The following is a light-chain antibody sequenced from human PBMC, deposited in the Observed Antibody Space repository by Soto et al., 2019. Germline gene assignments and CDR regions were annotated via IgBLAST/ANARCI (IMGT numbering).Light chain of an antibody. Sequence: EILLTQSPGTLSLSPGETATLSCRASQSLSNDYLAWYQQKPGQAPRLLIYGASSRATGIPDRFSGSGSGTDFTLSISRLEPEDFAVYYCQQYGNAPPSTFGQGTKVDIK. V-gene: IGKV3-20*01. CDR2: GAS. J-gene: IGKJ1*01. CDR1: QSLSNDY. CDR3: QQYGNAPPST.